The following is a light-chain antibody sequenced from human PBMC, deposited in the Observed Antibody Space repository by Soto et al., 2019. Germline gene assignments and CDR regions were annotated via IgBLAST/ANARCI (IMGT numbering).Light chain of an antibody. CDR3: QQYRSWPRT. CDR1: QSVDIS. CDR2: GAS. Sequence: EIVLTQSPATLSVSPGERFVLSCRASQSVDISLAWYQQKPGQXPRXXIYGASTRATDMPGTFSGRGSGTELTITITSLRPEDFGVYYCQQYRSWPRTFGQGTKVDIK. V-gene: IGKV3-15*01. J-gene: IGKJ1*01.